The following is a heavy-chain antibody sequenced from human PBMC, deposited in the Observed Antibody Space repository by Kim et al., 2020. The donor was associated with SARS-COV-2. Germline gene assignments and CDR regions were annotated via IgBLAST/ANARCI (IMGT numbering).Heavy chain of an antibody. Sequence: GGSLRLSCAASGFTFSSYAMSWVRQAPGKGLEWVSAISGSGGSTYYADSVKGRFTISRDNSKNTLYLQMNSLRAEDTAVYYCAKGGTMQVEAQTPFDYWGQGPLVTVSS. CDR1: GFTFSSYA. CDR3: AKGGTMQVEAQTPFDY. J-gene: IGHJ4*02. V-gene: IGHV3-23*01. D-gene: IGHD3-22*01. CDR2: ISGSGGST.